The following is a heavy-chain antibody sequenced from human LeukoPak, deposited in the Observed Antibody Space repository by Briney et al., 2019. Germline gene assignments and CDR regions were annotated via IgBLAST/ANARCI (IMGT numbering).Heavy chain of an antibody. CDR1: GYNFSGYY. CDR2: INPNSGGT. Sequence: ASVKVSCKASGYNFSGYYMHWVRQAPGQGLEWMGRINPNSGGTNYAQKFQGRVTMTRDTSISTAYMEWSSLKASDTAMYYCARSGSYYDYWGQGTLVTVSS. J-gene: IGHJ4*02. V-gene: IGHV1-2*06. D-gene: IGHD1-26*01. CDR3: ARSGSYYDY.